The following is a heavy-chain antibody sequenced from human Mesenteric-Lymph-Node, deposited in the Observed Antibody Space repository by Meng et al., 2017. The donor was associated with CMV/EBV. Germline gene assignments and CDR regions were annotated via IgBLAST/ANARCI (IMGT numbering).Heavy chain of an antibody. J-gene: IGHJ4*02. V-gene: IGHV3-9*01. CDR2: ISWNSGSI. Sequence: SLKISCAASGFTFDDYAMHWVRQAPGKGLEWVSGISWNSGSIGYADSVKGRFTISRDNAKNSLYLQMNSLRAEDTALYYCAKFRDYYDSSGYYSRGYFDYWGQGTLVTVS. D-gene: IGHD3-22*01. CDR3: AKFRDYYDSSGYYSRGYFDY. CDR1: GFTFDDYA.